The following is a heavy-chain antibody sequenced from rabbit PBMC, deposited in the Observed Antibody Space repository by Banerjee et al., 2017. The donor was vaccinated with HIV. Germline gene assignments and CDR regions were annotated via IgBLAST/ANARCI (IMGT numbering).Heavy chain of an antibody. CDR2: IYNGDGST. J-gene: IGHJ3*01. V-gene: IGHV1S40*01. Sequence: QSLEESGGDLVKPEGSLTLTCTASGFSFSSSYYMCWVRQAPGKGPEWIGCIYNGDGSTYYASWAKGRFTISKTSSTTVTLQMTSLTAADTATYFCARADVNYYIRRLDLWGQGTLVTVS. CDR1: GFSFSSSYY. CDR3: ARADVNYYIRRLDL. D-gene: IGHD1-1*01.